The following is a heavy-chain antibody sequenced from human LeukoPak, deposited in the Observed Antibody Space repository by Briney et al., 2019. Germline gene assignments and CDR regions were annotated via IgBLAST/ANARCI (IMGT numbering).Heavy chain of an antibody. CDR1: GYSISSGYY. V-gene: IGHV4-38-2*02. J-gene: IGHJ5*02. CDR2: ISYSGSI. D-gene: IGHD6-19*01. CDR3: ATALKSGWYSCFDP. Sequence: SETLSLTCTVSGYSISSGYYWGWIRQPPGKGLEWIGTISYSGSIFYNPSLKSRVTISIEASKNHFSLKLTSVTAADMAVYYCATALKSGWYSCFDPWGQGSLVTVSS.